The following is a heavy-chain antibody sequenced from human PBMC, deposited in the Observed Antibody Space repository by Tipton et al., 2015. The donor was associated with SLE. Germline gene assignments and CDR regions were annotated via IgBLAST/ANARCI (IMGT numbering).Heavy chain of an antibody. Sequence: SLRLSCAAAGFTFSSYGMHWVRQAPGKGLEWVALIRVDENNKDYADSVKGRFTISRDNSRNTLYLQMNSLRAEDTAVYYCARDQDSFDYWGQGTLVTVSS. CDR3: ARDQDSFDY. CDR2: IRVDENNK. V-gene: IGHV3-30*12. J-gene: IGHJ4*02. CDR1: GFTFSSYG.